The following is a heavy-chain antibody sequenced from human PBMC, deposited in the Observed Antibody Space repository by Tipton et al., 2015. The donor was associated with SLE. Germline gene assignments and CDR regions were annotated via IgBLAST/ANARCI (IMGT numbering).Heavy chain of an antibody. CDR2: INHSGST. D-gene: IGHD1-26*01. J-gene: IGHJ4*02. CDR3: ARMREFNY. CDR1: GGSISSSSYY. V-gene: IGHV4-39*07. Sequence: TLSLTCTVSGGSISSSSYYWGWIRQPPGKGLEWIGEINHSGSTNYNPSLKSRVTISVDTSKNQFSLKLSSVTAADTAVYYCARMREFNYWGQGTLVTVSS.